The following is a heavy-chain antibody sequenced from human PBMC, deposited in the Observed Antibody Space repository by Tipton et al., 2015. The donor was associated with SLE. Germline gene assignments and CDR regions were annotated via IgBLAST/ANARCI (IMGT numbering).Heavy chain of an antibody. D-gene: IGHD2-2*01. J-gene: IGHJ4*02. V-gene: IGHV3-49*02. Sequence: GRFTISRDDSKSIAYLQMNSLKTEDTAVYYCTREGPAAAIDYWGQGTLVTVSS. CDR3: TREGPAAAIDY.